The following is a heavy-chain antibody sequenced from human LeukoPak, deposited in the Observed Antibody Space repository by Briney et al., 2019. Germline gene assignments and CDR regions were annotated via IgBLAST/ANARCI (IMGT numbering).Heavy chain of an antibody. Sequence: SETLSLTCAGYGRSFSGYYWSWIRQTPGKGLEWIGEINHSGSTTYNPSLKSRVTISVDTSKNQFSLKLSSVTAADTALYYCAIVYWSHPAKYYFDYWGQGTLVTVSS. CDR3: AIVYWSHPAKYYFDY. V-gene: IGHV4-34*01. D-gene: IGHD2-8*02. J-gene: IGHJ4*02. CDR2: INHSGST. CDR1: GRSFSGYY.